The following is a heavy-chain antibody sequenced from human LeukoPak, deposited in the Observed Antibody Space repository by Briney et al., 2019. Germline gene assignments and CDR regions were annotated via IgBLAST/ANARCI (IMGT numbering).Heavy chain of an antibody. D-gene: IGHD3-22*01. J-gene: IGHJ4*02. CDR3: AREVLEYYDSSGYSDY. CDR2: ISSSSYI. CDR1: GFTFSSFS. Sequence: GGSLRLSCAASGFTFSSFSMDWVRQAPGKGLEWVSSISSSSYIYCADSVKGRFTISRDSAKNSLYLQMNSVRAEDTAVYYCAREVLEYYDSSGYSDYWGQGTLVTVSS. V-gene: IGHV3-21*01.